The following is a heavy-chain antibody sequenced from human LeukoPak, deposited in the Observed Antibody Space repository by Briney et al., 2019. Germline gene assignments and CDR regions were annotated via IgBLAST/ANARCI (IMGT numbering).Heavy chain of an antibody. Sequence: SETLSLTCTFSGGSINSNNYYWGWIRQPPGKGLEWIGSIYYSGSTYYNPSLKSRVTISLDTSRNQFSLKLSSVTAADTAVYFCARQGRQQLVPEFDYWGQGTLVIVSS. CDR2: IYYSGST. CDR1: GGSINSNNYY. J-gene: IGHJ4*02. V-gene: IGHV4-39*01. CDR3: ARQGRQQLVPEFDY. D-gene: IGHD6-13*01.